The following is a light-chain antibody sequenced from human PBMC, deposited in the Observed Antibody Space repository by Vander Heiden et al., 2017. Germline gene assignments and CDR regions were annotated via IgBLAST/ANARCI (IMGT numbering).Light chain of an antibody. V-gene: IGKV3D-15*01. CDR2: GAS. CDR3: QQYNNWPMYT. Sequence: IVMTQSPATLSVSPGARATLSCRASQRVSSNLDWYQQKPGPAPGPRIYGASTMASGSPARFSCSGSGTESTLTISSLQSEDFAVYYCQQYNNWPMYTFGEGTKLEIK. CDR1: QRVSSN. J-gene: IGKJ2*01.